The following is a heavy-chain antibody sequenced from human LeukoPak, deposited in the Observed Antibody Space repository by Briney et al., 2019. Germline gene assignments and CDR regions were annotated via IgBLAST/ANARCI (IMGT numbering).Heavy chain of an antibody. CDR1: GGSFSGYY. Sequence: PSETLSLTCAVYGGSFSGYYWSWLRQPPGKGLEGIGEINHSGSTNYNPSLKSRVTISVDTSKNQFPLKLSSVTAADTAVYYCASSSWYLRAFDIWGLGTMVTVSS. J-gene: IGHJ3*02. CDR3: ASSSWYLRAFDI. V-gene: IGHV4-34*01. CDR2: INHSGST. D-gene: IGHD6-13*01.